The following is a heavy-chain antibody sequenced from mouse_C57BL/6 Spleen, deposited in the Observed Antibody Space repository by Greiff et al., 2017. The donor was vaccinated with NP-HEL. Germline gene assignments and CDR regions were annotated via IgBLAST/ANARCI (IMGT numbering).Heavy chain of an antibody. J-gene: IGHJ2*01. CDR1: GYTFTDYY. D-gene: IGHD2-13*01. CDR3: ARDDYAHYYLDY. CDR2: INPNNGGT. V-gene: IGHV1-26*01. Sequence: VQLQQSGPELVKPGASVKISCKASGYTFTDYYMNWVKQSHGKSLEWIGDINPNNGGTSYNQKFKGKATLTVDKSSSTAYMELRSLTSEDSAVYYRARDDYAHYYLDYWGQGTTLTVSS.